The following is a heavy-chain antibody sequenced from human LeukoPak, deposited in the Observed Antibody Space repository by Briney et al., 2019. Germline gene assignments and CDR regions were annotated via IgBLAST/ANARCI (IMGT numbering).Heavy chain of an antibody. V-gene: IGHV3-23*01. Sequence: GGSLRLSCAASGFTFSSYAMSWVRQAPGKGLGWVSAISGSGGSTYYADSVKGRITISRDNSKNTLYLQMNSLRAEDTAVYYCAKMSGGLQPFEYWGQGTLVTVSS. CDR1: GFTFSSYA. D-gene: IGHD5-24*01. J-gene: IGHJ4*02. CDR3: AKMSGGLQPFEY. CDR2: ISGSGGST.